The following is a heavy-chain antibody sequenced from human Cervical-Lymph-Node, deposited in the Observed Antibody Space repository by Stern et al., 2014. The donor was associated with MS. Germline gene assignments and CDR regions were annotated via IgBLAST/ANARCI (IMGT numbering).Heavy chain of an antibody. CDR1: GGSIITSNW. Sequence: QVQLQESGPGLVKPSGTLSLTCSVSGGSIITSNWWIWVRQPRGKGLEWIGEVYHSGTTNYNQSLKSRVTMSVDRSKNQFSLQLTSVTAADTAVYYCARREVFFYYGLDVWGQGTAVSVSS. CDR2: VYHSGTT. CDR3: ARREVFFYYGLDV. J-gene: IGHJ6*02. D-gene: IGHD1-26*01. V-gene: IGHV4-4*02.